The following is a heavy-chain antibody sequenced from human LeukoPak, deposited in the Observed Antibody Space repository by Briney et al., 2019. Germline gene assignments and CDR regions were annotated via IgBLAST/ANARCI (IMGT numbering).Heavy chain of an antibody. CDR1: GGSISISSYY. CDR2: IYYSGST. V-gene: IGHV4-39*01. Sequence: SETLSLTCTVSGGSISISSYYWGWIRQPPGKGLEWIESIYYSGSTYYNPSLKSRVTISVDTSKNQFSLKLSSVTAADTAVYYCARHSSIAARISLGIDYWGQGTLVTVSS. J-gene: IGHJ4*02. D-gene: IGHD6-6*01. CDR3: ARHSSIAARISLGIDY.